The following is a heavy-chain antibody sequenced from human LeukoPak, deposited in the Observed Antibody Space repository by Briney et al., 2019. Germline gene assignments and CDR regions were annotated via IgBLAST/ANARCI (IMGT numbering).Heavy chain of an antibody. CDR3: VRGTRSNSF. D-gene: IGHD6-6*01. CDR2: IKEDGSDK. Sequence: GSLRLSCPASGFTFRNYWMSWVRQAPGKGLECVAYIKEDGSDKNYVDSVKGRFTISRDNAKSSLYLQMNSLRVEDTAVYYCVRGTRSNSFWGQGTQVTVSS. V-gene: IGHV3-7*01. J-gene: IGHJ4*02. CDR1: GFTFRNYW.